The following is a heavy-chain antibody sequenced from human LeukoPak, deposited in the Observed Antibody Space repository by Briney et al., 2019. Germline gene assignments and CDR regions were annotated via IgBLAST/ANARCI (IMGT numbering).Heavy chain of an antibody. CDR1: GGSISSGGYY. J-gene: IGHJ4*02. CDR2: IYYSGST. D-gene: IGHD2-15*01. Sequence: PSQTLSLTCTVSGGSISSGGYYWTWIRQYPGKGLEWIGYIYYSGSTYYNPSLKSRVTISVDTSKNQFSLKLSSVTAADTAVYYCARGLPTTEDIVVVVAAGYYFDYWGQGTLVTVSS. CDR3: ARGLPTTEDIVVVVAAGYYFDY. V-gene: IGHV4-31*03.